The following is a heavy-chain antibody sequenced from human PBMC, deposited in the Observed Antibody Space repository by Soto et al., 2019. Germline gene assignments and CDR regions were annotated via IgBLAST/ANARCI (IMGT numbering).Heavy chain of an antibody. CDR3: AREKGDNMVRGPTRPVY. Sequence: QVQLVQSGAEVKKPGSSVKVSCKASGGTFSSYAISWVRQAPGQGLEWMGGIIPIFGTANYAQKFQGRVTINADESTSTADMELSSLRSADTAVYYCAREKGDNMVRGPTRPVYWGQGTLVTVSS. V-gene: IGHV1-69*01. J-gene: IGHJ4*02. CDR2: IIPIFGTA. CDR1: GGTFSSYA. D-gene: IGHD3-10*01.